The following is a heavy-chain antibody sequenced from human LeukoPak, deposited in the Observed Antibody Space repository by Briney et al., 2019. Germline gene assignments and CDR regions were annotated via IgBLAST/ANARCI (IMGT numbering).Heavy chain of an antibody. D-gene: IGHD6-13*01. CDR1: GFTFSSYV. J-gene: IGHJ4*02. Sequence: PGGSARLSCAASGFTFSSYVMSWVRQAPGKGLEWVSGISGSGSSTYYADSVKGRFNISRDNSKNMVYLQMNRLRADDTAVYHCAKEGYASSWYRFDYWGQGTLVTVSS. CDR3: AKEGYASSWYRFDY. CDR2: ISGSGSST. V-gene: IGHV3-23*01.